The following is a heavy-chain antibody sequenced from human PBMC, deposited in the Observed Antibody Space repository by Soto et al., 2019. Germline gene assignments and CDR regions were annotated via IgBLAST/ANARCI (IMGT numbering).Heavy chain of an antibody. CDR2: ISSSSSYI. CDR1: GFTFSSYS. V-gene: IGHV3-21*01. CDR3: ARDKGAARPSRTRNYYYGMDV. D-gene: IGHD6-6*01. J-gene: IGHJ6*02. Sequence: PGGSLRLSCASSGFTFSSYSMNWVRQAPGKGLEWVSSISSSSSYIYYADSVKGRFTISRDNAKNSLYLQMNSLRAEDTAVYYCARDKGAARPSRTRNYYYGMDVWGQGTTVTVSS.